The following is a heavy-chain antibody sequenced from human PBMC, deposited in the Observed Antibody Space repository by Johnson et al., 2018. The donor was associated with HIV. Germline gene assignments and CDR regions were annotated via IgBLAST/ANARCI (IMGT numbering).Heavy chain of an antibody. V-gene: IGHV3-7*05. CDR1: GFTFSSYW. CDR3: ARAGWLQSRVDAFDI. D-gene: IGHD5-24*01. J-gene: IGHJ3*02. Sequence: VQLVESGGGLVQPGGSLRLSCAASGFTFSSYWMSWVRQAPGKGLEWVANIKQDGSDKYYVDSVKGRFTISRDNAENSLYLQMISLRAEDTAVYYCARAGWLQSRVDAFDIWGQGTMVTVSS. CDR2: IKQDGSDK.